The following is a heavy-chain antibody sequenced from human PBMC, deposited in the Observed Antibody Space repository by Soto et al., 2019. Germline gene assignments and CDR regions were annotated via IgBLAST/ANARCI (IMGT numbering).Heavy chain of an antibody. CDR1: GGSFSGYY. J-gene: IGHJ5*02. D-gene: IGHD6-13*01. V-gene: IGHV4-34*01. CDR2: INHSGST. CDR3: ARDPFIAAAGTFDP. Sequence: QVQLQQWGAGLLKPSETLSLTCAVYGGSFSGYYWSWIRQPPGKGLEWIGEINHSGSTNYNPSLKSRVTISVDTSKNQFSLKLSSVTAADTAVYYCARDPFIAAAGTFDPWGQGTLVTVSS.